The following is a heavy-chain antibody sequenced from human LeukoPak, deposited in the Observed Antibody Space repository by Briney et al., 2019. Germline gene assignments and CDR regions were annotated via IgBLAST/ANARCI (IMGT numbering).Heavy chain of an antibody. CDR1: GFTFSSYA. V-gene: IGHV3-53*04. Sequence: GGSLRPSCAASGFTFSSYAMSWVRQAPGKGLEWVSVIYSGGSTYYADSVKGRFTISRHNSKNTLYLQMNSLRAEDTAVYYCARCSITKDAFDIWGQGTMVTVSS. D-gene: IGHD3-16*01. CDR3: ARCSITKDAFDI. CDR2: IYSGGST. J-gene: IGHJ3*02.